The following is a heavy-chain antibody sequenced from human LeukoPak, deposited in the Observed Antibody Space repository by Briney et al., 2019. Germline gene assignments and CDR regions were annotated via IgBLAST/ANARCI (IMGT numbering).Heavy chain of an antibody. CDR2: IYYSGST. J-gene: IGHJ6*03. CDR1: GGSISSYY. D-gene: IGHD2-2*01. Sequence: PSETPSLTCTVSGGSISSYYWSWIRQPPGRGLEWIGYIYYSGSTNYNPSLKSRVTISVDTSKNQFSLKLSSVTAADTAVYYCARVRGYCSSTSCFSPEYYYYYYYMDVWGKGTTVTVSS. CDR3: ARVRGYCSSTSCFSPEYYYYYYYMDV. V-gene: IGHV4-59*01.